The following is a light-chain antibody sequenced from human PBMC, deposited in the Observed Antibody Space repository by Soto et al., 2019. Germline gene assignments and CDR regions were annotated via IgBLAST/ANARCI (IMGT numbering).Light chain of an antibody. CDR2: MAS. J-gene: IGKJ1*01. V-gene: IGKV1-5*03. CDR3: QQYNTYPWT. Sequence: DIQMSQSPSIVSASIGDRVTITCRASQSIGVWLAWFQQKPGKAPELLIYMASNLYTGAPSRFSGSGSGTEFSLTISGLQPDDFGTFFCQQYNTYPWTFGQGTKVEIK. CDR1: QSIGVW.